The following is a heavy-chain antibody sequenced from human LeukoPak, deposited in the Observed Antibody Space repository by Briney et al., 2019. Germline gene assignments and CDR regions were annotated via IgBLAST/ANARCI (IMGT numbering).Heavy chain of an antibody. D-gene: IGHD3-10*01. V-gene: IGHV3-11*04. CDR3: ARRDYYYGDGYYFDY. J-gene: IGHJ4*02. Sequence: AGGSLRLSCAASGFTFSDYYMSWIRQAPGKGLEWVSYISSSGSTIYYADSVKGRFTISRDNAKNSLYLQMNSLRAEDTAVYYCARRDYYYGDGYYFDYWGQGTLVTVSS. CDR1: GFTFSDYY. CDR2: ISSSGSTI.